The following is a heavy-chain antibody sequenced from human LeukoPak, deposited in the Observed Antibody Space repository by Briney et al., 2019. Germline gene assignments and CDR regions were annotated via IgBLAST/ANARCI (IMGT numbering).Heavy chain of an antibody. D-gene: IGHD3-22*01. CDR2: IYSGGST. J-gene: IGHJ4*02. CDR1: GFTVSSNY. V-gene: IGHV3-53*01. CDR3: ARGYDSSGLFDY. Sequence: GGSLRLSCAASGFTVSSNYMSWVRQAPGKGLKWVSVIYSGGSTYYADSVKGRFTISRGNSKNTLYLQMNSLRAEDTAVYYCARGYDSSGLFDYWGQGTLVTVSS.